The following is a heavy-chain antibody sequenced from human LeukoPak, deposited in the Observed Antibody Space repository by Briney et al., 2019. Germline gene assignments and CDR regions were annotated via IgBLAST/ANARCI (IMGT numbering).Heavy chain of an antibody. D-gene: IGHD3-16*02. Sequence: SETLSLTCTVSGGSISSSSYYWGWIRQPPGKGLEWIGSIYYSGSTYYNPSLESRVTISVDTSKNQFSLKLSSVTAADTAVYYCAGLYRLRLGELSSHDYWGQGTLVTVSS. CDR2: IYYSGST. CDR3: AGLYRLRLGELSSHDY. J-gene: IGHJ4*02. CDR1: GGSISSSSYY. V-gene: IGHV4-39*01.